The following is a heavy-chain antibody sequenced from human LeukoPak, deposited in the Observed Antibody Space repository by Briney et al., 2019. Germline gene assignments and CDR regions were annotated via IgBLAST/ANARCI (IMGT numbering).Heavy chain of an antibody. CDR1: GFTFSDYY. V-gene: IGHV3-11*04. CDR2: ISSSGSII. J-gene: IGHJ4*02. Sequence: GGSLRLSCAASGFTFSDYYMNWIRQAPGKGLEWVSYISSSGSIINYADSVRDRFTISRDNAKNSLYLQMNSLRAEDTAVYYCARGGDYDILTGYSHFDYWGQGTLVTVSS. CDR3: ARGGDYDILTGYSHFDY. D-gene: IGHD3-9*01.